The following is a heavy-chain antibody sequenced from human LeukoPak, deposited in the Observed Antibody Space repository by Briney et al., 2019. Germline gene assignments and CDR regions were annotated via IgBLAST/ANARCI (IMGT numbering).Heavy chain of an antibody. V-gene: IGHV4-4*07. J-gene: IGHJ4*02. Sequence: SETLSLTCTVSGGSIHSYWSWIRQPAGKGLEWIGRISGSGTITYNPALQSRLTISIDTSKNQFSLKLMSVTAADTAVYYCARDRIQTWSGLFDYWGQGTLVTVSS. CDR3: ARDRIQTWSGLFDY. D-gene: IGHD5-18*01. CDR1: GGSIHSY. CDR2: ISGSGTI.